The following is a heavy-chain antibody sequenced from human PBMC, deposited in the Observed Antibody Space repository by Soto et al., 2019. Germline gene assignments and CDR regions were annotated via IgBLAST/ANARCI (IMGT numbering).Heavy chain of an antibody. D-gene: IGHD3-22*01. J-gene: IGHJ4*02. CDR2: ISYDGSNK. CDR1: GFTFSSYG. CDR3: ANNYYDSSGPPDY. Sequence: QVQLVESGGGVVQPGRSLRLSCAASGFTFSSYGMHWVRQAPGKGLEWVAVISYDGSNKYYADSVKGRFTISRDNSKNTLYLQMNSLRAEDTAVYYCANNYYDSSGPPDYWGRGTLVTVSS. V-gene: IGHV3-30*18.